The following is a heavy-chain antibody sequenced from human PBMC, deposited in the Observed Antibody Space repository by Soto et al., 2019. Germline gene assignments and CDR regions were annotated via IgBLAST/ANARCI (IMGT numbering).Heavy chain of an antibody. CDR1: GFTFSGYS. V-gene: IGHV3-48*02. J-gene: IGHJ4*02. Sequence: GSLRLSCAASGFTFSGYSVNWVRQAPGKGLEWVSYISSGSKTIYYAESVKGRFTVSRDNARNSQYLQMNSLRDEDTAVYYCAREDILRLRSIDYWCQGTLVTLSS. D-gene: IGHD3-9*01. CDR3: AREDILRLRSIDY. CDR2: ISSGSKTI.